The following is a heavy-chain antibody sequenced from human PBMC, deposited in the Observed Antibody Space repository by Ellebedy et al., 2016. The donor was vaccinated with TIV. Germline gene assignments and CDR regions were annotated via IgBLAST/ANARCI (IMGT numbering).Heavy chain of an antibody. CDR3: AKEKELWFRWLDY. J-gene: IGHJ4*02. Sequence: GGSLRLXCAASGFTFSNFGMHWVRQAPGKGLDWVAVVSFNGGTIYYGDSVKGRFTTSRDNSKNTVYLEIDSLRLEDTGVYYCAKEKELWFRWLDYWGQGTLVTVSA. CDR2: VSFNGGTI. CDR1: GFTFSNFG. D-gene: IGHD5-18*01. V-gene: IGHV3-30*18.